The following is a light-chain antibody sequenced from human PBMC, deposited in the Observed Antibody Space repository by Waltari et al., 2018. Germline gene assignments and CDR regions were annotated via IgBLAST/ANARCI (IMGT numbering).Light chain of an antibody. CDR1: SSDVGGYNY. Sequence: QSALTQPRSVSGSPGQSVTISCTGTSSDVGGYNYVSWYQQHPGKAPKLMIYDVSKRPSGVPDRFSGSKSGNTASLTISGLQAEDEADYYGCSYGGTYSWVFGGGTKLTVL. J-gene: IGLJ3*02. V-gene: IGLV2-11*01. CDR3: CSYGGTYSWV. CDR2: DVS.